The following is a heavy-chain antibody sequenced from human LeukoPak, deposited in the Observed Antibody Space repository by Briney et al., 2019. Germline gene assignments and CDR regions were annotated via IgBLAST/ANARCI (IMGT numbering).Heavy chain of an antibody. CDR2: ISTSSSYI. D-gene: IGHD3-3*01. J-gene: IGHJ4*02. CDR1: GFTFSSYS. CDR3: ARDRGYSIFGVVTLDY. V-gene: IGHV3-21*01. Sequence: GGSLRLSCAASGFTFSSYSMNWVRQPPWKGLEWISSISTSSSYIYYADSLKGRFTISRDNTKHSLYLQMNSLRAEDTAVYYCARDRGYSIFGVVTLDYWGQGTLVTVSS.